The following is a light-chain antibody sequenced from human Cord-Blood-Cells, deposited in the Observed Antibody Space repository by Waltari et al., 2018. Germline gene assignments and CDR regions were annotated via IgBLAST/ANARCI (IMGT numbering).Light chain of an antibody. CDR2: EGS. CDR1: SSDVGGYHL. J-gene: IGLJ3*02. CDR3: CSYAGSSTPNWV. Sequence: QSALTQPASVSGSPGQSLTISCTGTSSDVGGYHLVSWYQQQPVKAPKPKIYEGSKRPSGVSNRYSGSKSGNTASLTISGLQAEDEADYYCCSYAGSSTPNWVFGGGTKLTVL. V-gene: IGLV2-23*01.